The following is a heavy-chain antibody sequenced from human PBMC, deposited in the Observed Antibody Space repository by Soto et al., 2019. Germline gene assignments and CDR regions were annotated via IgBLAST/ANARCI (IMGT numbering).Heavy chain of an antibody. V-gene: IGHV3-30*18. J-gene: IGHJ6*02. Sequence: GGSLRLSGAASGFTFSRYGMHWARQAPGQGLECVAVISYDGSNKYYADSVKGRFTISRDNSKNTLYLQMNSLRAEDTAVDYCAKDLPHRGGPYYYYYYGMDVWGQGTTVTSP. CDR2: ISYDGSNK. CDR3: AKDLPHRGGPYYYYYYGMDV. CDR1: GFTFSRYG.